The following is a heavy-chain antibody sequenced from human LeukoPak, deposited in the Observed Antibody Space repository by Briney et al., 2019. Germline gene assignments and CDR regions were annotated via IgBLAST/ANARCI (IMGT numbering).Heavy chain of an antibody. V-gene: IGHV4-59*01. CDR1: GDSISSYY. CDR3: ARGHGVHMDV. Sequence: SETLSLTCTVSGDSISSYYWSWIRQPPGKGLEWIGYIYYSGNTNYNPSLKSRVTISVDTSKNQFSLKLSSATAADTAVYYCARGHGVHMDVWGQGTTVTVSS. J-gene: IGHJ6*02. D-gene: IGHD3-10*01. CDR2: IYYSGNT.